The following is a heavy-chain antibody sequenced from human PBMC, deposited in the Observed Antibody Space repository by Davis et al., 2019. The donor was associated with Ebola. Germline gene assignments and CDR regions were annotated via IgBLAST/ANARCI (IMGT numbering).Heavy chain of an antibody. CDR1: GFTFDDYA. CDR2: ISWNSGSI. D-gene: IGHD1-7*01. Sequence: SLKISCAASGFTFDDYAMHWVRQAPGKGLEWVSGISWNSGSIGYADSVKGRFTISRDNAKNSLYLQMNSLRAEDTALYYCAKDNWNYRVGYGMDVWGQGTTVTVSS. CDR3: AKDNWNYRVGYGMDV. V-gene: IGHV3-9*01. J-gene: IGHJ6*02.